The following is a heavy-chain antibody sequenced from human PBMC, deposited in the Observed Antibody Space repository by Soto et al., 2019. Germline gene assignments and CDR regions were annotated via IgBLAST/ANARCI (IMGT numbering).Heavy chain of an antibody. J-gene: IGHJ6*03. CDR2: ITGSGDSA. D-gene: IGHD1-26*01. CDR1: GFTFNNYA. Sequence: EVQLLESGGGLVQPGGSLRLSCAASGFTFNNYAISWVRQAPGKGLEWVSTITGSGDSAYYADSVKGRFIISRDNSKNTLYMQMHRLGAEGSAIYYCAKGRGTNYYHHMDVWGGGTTVTVSS. V-gene: IGHV3-23*01. CDR3: AKGRGTNYYHHMDV.